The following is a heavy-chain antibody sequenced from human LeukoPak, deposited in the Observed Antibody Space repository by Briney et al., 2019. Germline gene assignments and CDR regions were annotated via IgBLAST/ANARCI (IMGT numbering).Heavy chain of an antibody. CDR2: ISAYNGNT. CDR3: ARADRFPAIGYNWINSAFDI. J-gene: IGHJ3*02. V-gene: IGHV1-18*01. D-gene: IGHD1-20*01. CDR1: GYTFTSYG. Sequence: ASVKVSCKASGYTFTSYGISWVRQAPGQGLEWMGWISAYNGNTNYAQKLQGRVTMTTDTSTSTAYMELRSLRSDDTAVYYCARADRFPAIGYNWINSAFDIWGQGTMVTVSS.